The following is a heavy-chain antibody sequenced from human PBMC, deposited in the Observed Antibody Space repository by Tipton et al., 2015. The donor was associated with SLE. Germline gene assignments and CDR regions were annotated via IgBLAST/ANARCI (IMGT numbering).Heavy chain of an antibody. CDR2: ISYSGTT. D-gene: IGHD2-21*01. J-gene: IGHJ6*02. V-gene: IGHV4-39*01. CDR1: GGSITTYPYS. Sequence: TLSLTCTVSGGSITTYPYSWGWIRQPPGKGLEWIGTISYSGTTSYNPSLKSRVTISADTSKNQFSLKLTSVTAADTAVYYCARGLLTWRGAIVGVDVWGQGTTVTVSS. CDR3: ARGLLTWRGAIVGVDV.